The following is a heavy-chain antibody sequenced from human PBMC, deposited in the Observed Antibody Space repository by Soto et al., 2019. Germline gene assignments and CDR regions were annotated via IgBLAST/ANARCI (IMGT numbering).Heavy chain of an antibody. J-gene: IGHJ4*02. V-gene: IGHV3-15*01. CDR1: EFTFTYAW. D-gene: IGHD3-16*02. Sequence: LRLSCAASEFTFTYAWMSWVRQAPGKGLEWVGRIKSKTDGGTTDYAAPVKGRFTISRGESQNTLYLQMNSLKTEDTAVYYCTSLYYGHWGQGTLVTVSS. CDR3: TSLYYGH. CDR2: IKSKTDGGTT.